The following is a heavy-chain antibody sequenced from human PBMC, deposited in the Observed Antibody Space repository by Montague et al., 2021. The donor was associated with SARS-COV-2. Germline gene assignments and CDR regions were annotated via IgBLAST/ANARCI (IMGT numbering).Heavy chain of an antibody. CDR1: GFSLSTSGMC. Sequence: PALVKPTQTLTLTCTFSGFSLSTSGMCVSWIRQPPGKALEWPARIDWDDDKYYSTSLKTRLTISKDTSKNQVVLTMTNMDPVDTATYYCARILVAAAGSPFDPWGQGTLVTASS. D-gene: IGHD6-13*01. CDR2: IDWDDDK. J-gene: IGHJ5*02. V-gene: IGHV2-70*11. CDR3: ARILVAAAGSPFDP.